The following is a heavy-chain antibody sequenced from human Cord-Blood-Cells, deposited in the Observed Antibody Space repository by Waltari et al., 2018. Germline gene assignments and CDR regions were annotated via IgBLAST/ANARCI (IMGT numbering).Heavy chain of an antibody. Sequence: QLQLQESGPGLVRPSETLSLPFTVSGGSISSSSYYWGWFRQPPGKGLEWIGSIYYSGSTYYNPSLKSRVTISVDTSKNQFSLKLSSVTAADMAVYYCVRRSIAAAGTDYWGQGALVTVSS. CDR2: IYYSGST. CDR3: VRRSIAAAGTDY. J-gene: IGHJ4*02. V-gene: IGHV4-39*01. D-gene: IGHD6-13*01. CDR1: GGSISSSSYY.